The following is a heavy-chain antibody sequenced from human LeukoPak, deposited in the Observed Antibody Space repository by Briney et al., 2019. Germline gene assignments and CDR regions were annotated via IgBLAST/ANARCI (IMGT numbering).Heavy chain of an antibody. D-gene: IGHD6-6*01. V-gene: IGHV4-59*01. Sequence: PSETLSLTCTVSGGSISSYYWSWIRQPPGKGLEWIGYIYYSGSTNYNPSLKSRVTISVDTSKNQFSLKLSSVTAADTAVYYCARSASIAAREDYWGQGTLVTVSS. CDR3: ARSASIAAREDY. CDR1: GGSISSYY. CDR2: IYYSGST. J-gene: IGHJ4*02.